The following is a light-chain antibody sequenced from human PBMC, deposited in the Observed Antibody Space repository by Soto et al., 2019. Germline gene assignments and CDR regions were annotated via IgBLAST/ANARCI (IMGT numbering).Light chain of an antibody. CDR3: RSYTSSSTSV. J-gene: IGLJ1*01. V-gene: IGLV2-14*01. Sequence: QSALTQPASVSGSPGQSITISCTGTSSDVGGYNYVSWYQQHPGKAPKLMIYEVSNRPSGVSNRFSGSKSGNKASLTISGLQAEDEADYYCRSYTSSSTSVFGTGTKVTVL. CDR1: SSDVGGYNY. CDR2: EVS.